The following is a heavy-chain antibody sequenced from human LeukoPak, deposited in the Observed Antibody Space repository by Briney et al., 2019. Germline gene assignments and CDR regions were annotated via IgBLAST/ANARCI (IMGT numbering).Heavy chain of an antibody. CDR1: EPTFRNAF. Sequence: GESLRLSCAASEPTFRNAFINWVRQAPGEGLEWVGRIESKADGGTTDYPAPLNGRFTISRDDSENTLYLQMNSVKTEDTGLYYCTTSPGITVLGVVTDYWGQGALVIVSS. J-gene: IGHJ4*02. CDR3: TTSPGITVLGVVTDY. D-gene: IGHD3-3*01. CDR2: IESKADGGTT. V-gene: IGHV3-15*04.